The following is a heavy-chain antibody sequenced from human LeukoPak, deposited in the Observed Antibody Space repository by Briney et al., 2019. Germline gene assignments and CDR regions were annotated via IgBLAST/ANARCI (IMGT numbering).Heavy chain of an antibody. CDR2: IYTSGST. D-gene: IGHD6-13*01. V-gene: IGHV4-4*07. CDR1: GGSISSYY. Sequence: SSETLSLTCTVSGGSISSYYWSWIRQPAGKGLEWIGRIYTSGSTNYNPSLKSRVTMSVDTSKNQFSLKLSSVTAADTAVYYCARDSSSSWYINPFDYWGQGTLVTVSS. CDR3: ARDSSSSWYINPFDY. J-gene: IGHJ4*02.